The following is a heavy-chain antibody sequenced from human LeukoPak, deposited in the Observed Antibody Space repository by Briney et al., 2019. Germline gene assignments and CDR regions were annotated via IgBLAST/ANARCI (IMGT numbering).Heavy chain of an antibody. D-gene: IGHD2-21*01. CDR1: GFPFSDHV. J-gene: IGHJ4*02. CDR3: AKDRCGDGSSFDY. V-gene: IGHV3-30*02. Sequence: GGSLRLSCAASGFPFSDHVMHWVRQAPGKGLEWVAVIRYDGNNKYYADSVRGRFTISRDNSKNMLYLQMNSLGTEDTAVYYCAKDRCGDGSSFDYWGKGNRVTDSS. CDR2: IRYDGNNK.